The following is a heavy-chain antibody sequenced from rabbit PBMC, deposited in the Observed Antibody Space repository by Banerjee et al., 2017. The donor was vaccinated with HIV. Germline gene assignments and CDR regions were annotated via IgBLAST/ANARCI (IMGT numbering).Heavy chain of an antibody. CDR2: IYAGSSGST. Sequence: QSLEESGGDLVKPGASLTLTCTASGFSFSSSYYMCWVRQAPGKGLEWFACIYAGSSGSTYYASWVNGRFTISLDNAQNTVFLQMTSLTAADTATYFCARIGSGFESRLDLRGQGTLVTVS. J-gene: IGHJ3*01. CDR1: GFSFSSSYY. CDR3: ARIGSGFESRLDL. D-gene: IGHD4-1*01. V-gene: IGHV1S40*01.